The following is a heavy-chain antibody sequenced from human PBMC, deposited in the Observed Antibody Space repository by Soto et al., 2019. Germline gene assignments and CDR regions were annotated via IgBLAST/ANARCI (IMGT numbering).Heavy chain of an antibody. CDR3: ARMSDCSNGVCHRFDY. Sequence: GESLKISSKGSGYTIVRSLVCWVRQKPVKGLEWMGMIYLGESDTRYSPTFEGQVTISADESFTSAYLQWSSLKASDTAMYYCARMSDCSNGVCHRFDYLGQRTLVAFCS. CDR1: GYTIVRSL. D-gene: IGHD2-8*01. V-gene: IGHV5-51*01. J-gene: IGHJ4*02. CDR2: IYLGESDT.